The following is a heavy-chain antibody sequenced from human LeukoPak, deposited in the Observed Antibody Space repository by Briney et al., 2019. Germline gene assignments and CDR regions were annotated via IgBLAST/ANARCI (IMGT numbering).Heavy chain of an antibody. D-gene: IGHD3-10*01. CDR3: ARGWFGEFNFDY. CDR1: GXXISSGGYY. CDR2: IYYSGST. J-gene: IGHJ4*02. Sequence: SGXXISSGGYYWSWIRXHPGTGXXWIGYIYYSGSTYYNPSLKSRVTISVDTSKNQFSLKLSSVTAADTAVYYCARGWFGEFNFDYWGQGTLVTVSS. V-gene: IGHV4-31*02.